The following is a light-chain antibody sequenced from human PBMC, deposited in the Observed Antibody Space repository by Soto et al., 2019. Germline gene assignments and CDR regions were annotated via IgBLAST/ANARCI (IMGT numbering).Light chain of an antibody. V-gene: IGKV1-17*03. CDR2: GAS. CDR1: QGIRKY. CDR3: LQNNFYPPT. J-gene: IGKJ5*01. Sequence: DIQMTQSPSAMSASVGDRVTITCRASQGIRKYLAWFQQKPGKVPKRLIYGASSLQSGVPSRFSGSGSGTEFPLTISSLQPEDFATYYCLQNNFYPPTFGQGTRLE.